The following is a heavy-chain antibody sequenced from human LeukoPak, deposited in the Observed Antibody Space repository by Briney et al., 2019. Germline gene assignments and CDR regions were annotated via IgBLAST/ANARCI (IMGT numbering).Heavy chain of an antibody. CDR2: IKSKTDGGTT. Sequence: GGSLRLSCAASGFTFSNAWMSWVRQAPGKGLEWVGRIKSKTDGGTTDYAAPVKGRFTISRADSKNTLYLQMNSLKTEDTAVYYCTTAAYYDFWSGYENPRAFDIWGQGTMVTVSS. CDR1: GFTFSNAW. D-gene: IGHD3-3*01. V-gene: IGHV3-15*01. J-gene: IGHJ3*02. CDR3: TTAAYYDFWSGYENPRAFDI.